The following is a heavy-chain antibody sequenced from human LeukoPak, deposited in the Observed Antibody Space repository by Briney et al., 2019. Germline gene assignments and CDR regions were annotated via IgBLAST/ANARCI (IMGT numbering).Heavy chain of an antibody. J-gene: IGHJ4*02. D-gene: IGHD3-22*01. CDR1: GYTFTGYY. V-gene: IGHV1-2*02. CDR2: INPNSGGT. Sequence: ASVKVSCKASGYTFTGYYMHWVRQAPGQGLEWMGWINPNSGGTNYAQKFQGRVTMTRDTSISTAYMELSRLRSDDTAVYYCARLRPSSGYYRYWGQGTLVTVSS. CDR3: ARLRPSSGYYRY.